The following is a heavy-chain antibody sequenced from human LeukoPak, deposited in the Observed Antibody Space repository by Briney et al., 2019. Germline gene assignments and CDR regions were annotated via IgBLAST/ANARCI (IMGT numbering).Heavy chain of an antibody. Sequence: GGSLRLSCAASGFTVSSNYMSWVRQAPGKGLEWVSVIYSDGSTYYADSVKGRFTISRDNSKNTLYLQMNSLRAEDTAVYYCARDRMRGGLDYWGQGTLVTVSS. D-gene: IGHD3-16*01. CDR3: ARDRMRGGLDY. J-gene: IGHJ4*02. V-gene: IGHV3-66*01. CDR2: IYSDGST. CDR1: GFTVSSNY.